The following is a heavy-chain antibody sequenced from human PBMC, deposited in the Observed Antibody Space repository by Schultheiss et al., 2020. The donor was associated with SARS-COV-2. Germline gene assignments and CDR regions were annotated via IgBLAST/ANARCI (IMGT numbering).Heavy chain of an antibody. CDR2: IWYDGSNK. CDR1: GFTFSSYG. CDR3: AKDMVQLLFEGIDY. Sequence: GGSLRLSCAASGFTFSSYGMHWVRQAPGKGLEWMAVIWYDGSNKYYADSVKGRFTISRDNSKNTLYLQMNSLRAEDTALYYCAKDMVQLLFEGIDYWGQGTLVTVSS. D-gene: IGHD2-2*01. J-gene: IGHJ4*02. V-gene: IGHV3-33*06.